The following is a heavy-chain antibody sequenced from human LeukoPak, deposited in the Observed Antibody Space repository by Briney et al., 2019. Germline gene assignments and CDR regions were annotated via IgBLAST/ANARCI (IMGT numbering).Heavy chain of an antibody. J-gene: IGHJ4*02. D-gene: IGHD4-17*01. Sequence: GGSLRLSCAASGFTFDDYAMHWVRRAPGNGLEWVSGISWNSGSIGYADSVKGRFTISRDNAKNSLYLQMNSLRAEDTALYYCAKTHDYGDYAVDYWGQGTLVTVSS. CDR3: AKTHDYGDYAVDY. CDR2: ISWNSGSI. V-gene: IGHV3-9*01. CDR1: GFTFDDYA.